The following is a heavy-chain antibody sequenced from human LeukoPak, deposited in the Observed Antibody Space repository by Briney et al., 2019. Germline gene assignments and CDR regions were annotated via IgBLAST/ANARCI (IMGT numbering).Heavy chain of an antibody. Sequence: GGSLRLSCAASGFTFSSYSMNWVRQAPGKGLEWVSYISSSSSTIYYADSVKGRFTISRDNAKNSLYLQMNSLRDEDTAVYYCARDLIAAAGYYYGMDVWGQGTTVTVS. CDR1: GFTFSSYS. CDR3: ARDLIAAAGYYYGMDV. J-gene: IGHJ6*02. V-gene: IGHV3-48*02. D-gene: IGHD6-13*01. CDR2: ISSSSSTI.